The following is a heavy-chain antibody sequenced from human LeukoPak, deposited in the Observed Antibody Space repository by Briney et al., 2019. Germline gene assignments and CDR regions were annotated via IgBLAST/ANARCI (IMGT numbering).Heavy chain of an antibody. CDR2: IIPIFGTA. J-gene: IGHJ4*02. D-gene: IGHD1-26*01. V-gene: IGHV1-69*13. CDR3: ATYTERRWVGAHDY. Sequence: GASVKVSCKASGGTFSSYGTSWVRQAPGQGLEWMGGIIPIFGTANYAQKFQGRVTITADESTSTAYMELSSLRSEDTAVYYCATYTERRWVGAHDYWGQGTLVTVPS. CDR1: GGTFSSYG.